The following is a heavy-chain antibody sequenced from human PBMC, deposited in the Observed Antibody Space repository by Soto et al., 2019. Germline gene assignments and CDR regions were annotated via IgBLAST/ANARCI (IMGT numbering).Heavy chain of an antibody. Sequence: SETLSLTCTVSGGSISSGDYYWSWIRQPPGKGLEWIGYIYYSGSTYYNPSLKSRVTISVDTSKNQFSLKLSSVTAADTAVYYCARGSAMVREVIISNWFDPWGQGTLVTVSS. D-gene: IGHD3-10*01. CDR3: ARGSAMVREVIISNWFDP. CDR1: GGSISSGDYY. J-gene: IGHJ5*02. V-gene: IGHV4-30-4*01. CDR2: IYYSGST.